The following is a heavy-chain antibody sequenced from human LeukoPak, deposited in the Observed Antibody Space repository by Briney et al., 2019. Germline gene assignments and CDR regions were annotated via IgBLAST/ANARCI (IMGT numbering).Heavy chain of an antibody. CDR1: GFTFSSYS. V-gene: IGHV3-21*01. CDR3: AIVYYDFWSGLKAPGAFDI. J-gene: IGHJ3*02. Sequence: GGSLRLSCAASGFTFSSYSMNWVRQAPGKGLEWVSSISSSSSYIYYADSVKGRFTISRDNAKNSLYLQMNSLRAEDTAVYYCAIVYYDFWSGLKAPGAFDIWGQGTMVTVSS. D-gene: IGHD3-3*01. CDR2: ISSSSSYI.